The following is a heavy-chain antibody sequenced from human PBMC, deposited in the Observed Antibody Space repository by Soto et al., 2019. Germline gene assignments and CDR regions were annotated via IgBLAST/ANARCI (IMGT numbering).Heavy chain of an antibody. CDR1: GGSISSDSYY. CDR3: VSYGSGTDTGTYEFDF. J-gene: IGHJ4*02. D-gene: IGHD3-10*01. V-gene: IGHV4-39*07. Sequence: SETLSLTCTVSGGSISSDSYYWGWIRQSPEKGLEWIASISYSGSTYYNPTLKSRLIISVDTSKSQFSLKLRSVTAADTALYYCVSYGSGTDTGTYEFDFRSQGSLVTVSA. CDR2: ISYSGST.